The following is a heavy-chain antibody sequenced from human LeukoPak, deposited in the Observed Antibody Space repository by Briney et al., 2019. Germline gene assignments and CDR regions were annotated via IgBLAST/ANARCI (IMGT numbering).Heavy chain of an antibody. Sequence: GGSLRLSCAASGFTFSDYYMSWIRQAPGKGLEWVSYISSSGSTIYYADSVKGRFTISRDNAKNSLYLQMNSLRAEDTAVYYCARGQLYCSSTSCYYGAFDIWGQGTMVTVSS. D-gene: IGHD2-2*01. CDR3: ARGQLYCSSTSCYYGAFDI. J-gene: IGHJ3*02. V-gene: IGHV3-11*04. CDR1: GFTFSDYY. CDR2: ISSSGSTI.